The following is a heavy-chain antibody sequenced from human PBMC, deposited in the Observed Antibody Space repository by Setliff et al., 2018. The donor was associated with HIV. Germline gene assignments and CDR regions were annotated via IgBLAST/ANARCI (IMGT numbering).Heavy chain of an antibody. CDR1: GGSFSGYY. D-gene: IGHD6-6*01. CDR3: ARENIAARTFDY. Sequence: SETLSLTCAVYGGSFSGYYWSWIRQPPGKGLEWIGEINHSGSTNYNPSLKSRVTISVDTSKNQFSLKLSSVTAADTAVYYCARENIAARTFDYWGQGTLVTVSS. J-gene: IGHJ4*02. CDR2: INHSGST. V-gene: IGHV4-34*01.